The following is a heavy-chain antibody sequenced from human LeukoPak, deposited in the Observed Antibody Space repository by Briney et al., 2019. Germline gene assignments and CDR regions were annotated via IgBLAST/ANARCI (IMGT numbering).Heavy chain of an antibody. Sequence: PSETLSLTCTVSGGSISSGGYYWSWIRQHPGKGLEWIGYIYYSGSTYYNPSLKSRVTISVDTSKNQFSLNLNSVTAADTAVYYCAKEGVAARGIRYYYSGMDVWGQGTTVTVSS. CDR2: IYYSGST. D-gene: IGHD6-6*01. CDR1: GGSISSGGYY. V-gene: IGHV4-31*03. J-gene: IGHJ6*02. CDR3: AKEGVAARGIRYYYSGMDV.